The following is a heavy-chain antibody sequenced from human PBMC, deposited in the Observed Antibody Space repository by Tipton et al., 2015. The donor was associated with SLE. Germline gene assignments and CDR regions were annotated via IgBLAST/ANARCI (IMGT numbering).Heavy chain of an antibody. V-gene: IGHV4-34*01. CDR1: GGSMTNYY. Sequence: TLSLTCIVSGGSMTNYYWSWIRQPPGKGLEWIGEINHSGSTNYNPSLKSRVTISVDTSKNQFSLKLSSVTAADTAVYYCARGRGSSSSGHYWGQGTLVTVSS. CDR2: INHSGST. J-gene: IGHJ4*02. CDR3: ARGRGSSSSGHY. D-gene: IGHD6-6*01.